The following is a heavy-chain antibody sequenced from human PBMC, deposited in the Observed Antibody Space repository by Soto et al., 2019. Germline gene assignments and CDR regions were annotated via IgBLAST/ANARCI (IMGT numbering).Heavy chain of an antibody. CDR1: GFTFSSYG. V-gene: IGHV3-33*01. CDR2: IWYDGSNK. Sequence: QVQLVESGGGVVQPGRSLRLSCAASGFTFSSYGMHWVRQAPGKGLEWVAVIWYDGSNKYYADSVKGRFTISRDNSKNTLYLQMNSLRAEDTAVYYCAREVRDVYILSAFDIWGQGTMVTVSS. J-gene: IGHJ3*02. CDR3: AREVRDVYILSAFDI. D-gene: IGHD4-4*01.